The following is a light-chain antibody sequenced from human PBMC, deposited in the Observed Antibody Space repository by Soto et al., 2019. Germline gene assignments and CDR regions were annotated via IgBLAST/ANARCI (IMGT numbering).Light chain of an antibody. CDR2: DTS. J-gene: IGKJ1*01. Sequence: EIVMTQSPVTRSVSPVEITTLSFMASQSVSNNLAWYQQRPGQAPRLLIYDTSYRATGVPDRFSGSGSGTDFTLTISRLEPEDSAVYYCQQYDSSPWTFGQGTKVDIK. CDR1: QSVSNN. CDR3: QQYDSSPWT. V-gene: IGKV3-20*01.